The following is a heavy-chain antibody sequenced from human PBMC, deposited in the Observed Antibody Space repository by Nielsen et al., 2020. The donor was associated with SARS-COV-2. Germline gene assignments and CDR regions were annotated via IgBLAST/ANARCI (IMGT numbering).Heavy chain of an antibody. V-gene: IGHV3-21*01. CDR3: ARDADSYGFDY. D-gene: IGHD5-18*01. CDR2: ISSSSTYI. CDR1: GFTFSSYA. Sequence: GESLKISCAASGFTFSSYAMNWVRQAPGKGLEWVSNISSSSTYIYYADSVKGRFTISRDNSKNTLYLQMNSLRAEDTAVYYCARDADSYGFDYWGQGTLVTVSS. J-gene: IGHJ4*02.